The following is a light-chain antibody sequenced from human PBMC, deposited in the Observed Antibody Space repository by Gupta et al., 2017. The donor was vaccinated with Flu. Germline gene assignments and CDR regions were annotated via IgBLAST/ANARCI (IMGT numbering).Light chain of an antibody. CDR2: DNN. CDR3: QSFDSSLITYV. Sequence: VTISCTGSSSNIGTGYDVHWYQQHPGKAPKLLIYDNNNRPSGVPDRFSGSKSGTSASLAITGLQPEDEADYYCQSFDSSLITYVFGTGTKVTVL. J-gene: IGLJ1*01. V-gene: IGLV1-40*01. CDR1: SSNIGTGYD.